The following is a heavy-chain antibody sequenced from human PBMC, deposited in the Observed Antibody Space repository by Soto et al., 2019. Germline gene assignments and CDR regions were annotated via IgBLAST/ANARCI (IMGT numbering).Heavy chain of an antibody. Sequence: SETLSLTCAVYGGSFSGYYWSWIRQPPGKGLEWIGEINHSGSTNYNPSLKSRVTISVDTSKNQFSLKLSSVTAADTAVYYCARGRYDYMEPINWFDPWGQGTLVTVSS. CDR1: GGSFSGYY. J-gene: IGHJ5*02. CDR2: INHSGST. D-gene: IGHD3-16*01. V-gene: IGHV4-34*01. CDR3: ARGRYDYMEPINWFDP.